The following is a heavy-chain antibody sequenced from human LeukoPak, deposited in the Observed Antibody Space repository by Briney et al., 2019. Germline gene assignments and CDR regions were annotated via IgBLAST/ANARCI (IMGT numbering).Heavy chain of an antibody. J-gene: IGHJ4*02. CDR1: GFTFSRYG. V-gene: IGHV3-33*06. CDR3: AKPDYDDRLFYFDS. D-gene: IGHD4-17*01. CDR2: IWFHGKST. Sequence: PGGPLRFSCAAFGFTFSRYGMHWVRKAPGKGLEWVAGIWFHGKSTYYTDSAKGRFTISKDNSNNTLYLQMNSLRAADTAVYYCAKPDYDDRLFYFDSWGQGALVTVSA.